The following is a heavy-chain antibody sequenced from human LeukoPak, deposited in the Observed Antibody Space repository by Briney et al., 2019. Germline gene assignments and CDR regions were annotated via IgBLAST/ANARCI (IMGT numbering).Heavy chain of an antibody. CDR1: GYTFSDYY. J-gene: IGHJ5*02. D-gene: IGHD5-18*01. CDR2: FTPNSGGT. Sequence: SVKVSCKASGYTFSDYYMHWMRQPPGQGLELKGWFTPNSGGTSYAQKFQGRVTKTRDTSINTANMELSSLRSDDPAVYYCARGSAMVTTYRGGNWFDPWGQGTLVTVSS. CDR3: ARGSAMVTTYRGGNWFDP. V-gene: IGHV1-2*02.